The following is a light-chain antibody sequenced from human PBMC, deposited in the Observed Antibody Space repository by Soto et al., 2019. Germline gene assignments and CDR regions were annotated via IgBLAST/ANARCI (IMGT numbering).Light chain of an antibody. Sequence: AIRMTQSPSSFSASTGDRVTITWRASQGISSYLAWYHQKPGKAPKLLIYAASTLQSGVPSRFSGSGSGTDFTLTISCLQSEDFATYYCQQYYSYPPFTFGQGTKLDIK. J-gene: IGKJ2*01. CDR3: QQYYSYPPFT. CDR2: AAS. CDR1: QGISSY. V-gene: IGKV1-8*01.